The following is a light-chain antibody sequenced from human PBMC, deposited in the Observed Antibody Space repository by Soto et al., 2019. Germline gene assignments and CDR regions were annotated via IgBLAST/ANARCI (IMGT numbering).Light chain of an antibody. V-gene: IGKV3-15*01. CDR1: QSVSSSY. Sequence: IVSGQSACTLSFSPGGSASLSLTAIQSVSSSYLAWYQQRLGQAPRLIISGAYTRATGIPARFSGSGSGTEFSLTINSLQSEDFAVYCCQQYNNWPPETFGQGTRLEIK. CDR3: QQYNNWPPET. J-gene: IGKJ5*01. CDR2: GAY.